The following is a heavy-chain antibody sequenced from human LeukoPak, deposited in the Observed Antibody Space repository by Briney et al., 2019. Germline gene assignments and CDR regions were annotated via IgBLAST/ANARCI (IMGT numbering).Heavy chain of an antibody. CDR3: AKEGRRGFGELIYIAY. J-gene: IGHJ4*02. CDR2: KRFEGNIT. CDR1: GFTFSDYG. V-gene: IGHV3-30*02. Sequence: GGSLRPSCAASGFTFSDYGIHWVRQTPGKGLEWVAFKRFEGNITYFAHSVRGRFTISRDNSKTTAYLQMDSLRLDDSAVYYCAKEGRRGFGELIYIAYWGQGTLVTVSS. D-gene: IGHD3-10*01.